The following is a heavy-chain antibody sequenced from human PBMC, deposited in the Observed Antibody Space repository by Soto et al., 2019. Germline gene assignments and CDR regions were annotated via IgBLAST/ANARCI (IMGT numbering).Heavy chain of an antibody. J-gene: IGHJ4*02. CDR3: AKRHAVAGYFDF. CDR2: IYYSGST. CDR1: GGSISSGNYY. Sequence: SETLSLTCTVSGGSISSGNYYWSWIRQHPGKGLEWIGYIYYSGSTYYNPSLKSRVTVSLDTSQNQFSLRLSSVTAADTAVYYCAKRHAVAGYFDFWGQGTLVTVSS. D-gene: IGHD6-19*01. V-gene: IGHV4-31*03.